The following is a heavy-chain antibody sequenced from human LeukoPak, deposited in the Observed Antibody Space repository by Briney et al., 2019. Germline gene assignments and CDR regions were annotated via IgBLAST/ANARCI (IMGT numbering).Heavy chain of an antibody. D-gene: IGHD2-15*01. CDR2: INWNGGST. Sequence: GGSLRLSCAASGFTFGDYGMSWVRQAPGKGLKWVSGINWNGGSTGYADSVKGRFTISRDNAKNSLYLQMNSLRAEDTALYYCARDSTQPGPVVVAATYAGFDSWGQGTLVTVSS. CDR3: ARDSTQPGPVVVAATYAGFDS. J-gene: IGHJ4*02. CDR1: GFTFGDYG. V-gene: IGHV3-20*04.